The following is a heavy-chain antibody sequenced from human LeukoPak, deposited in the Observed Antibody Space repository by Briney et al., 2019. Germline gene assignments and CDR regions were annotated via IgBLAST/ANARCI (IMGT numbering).Heavy chain of an antibody. CDR1: GYSFPSYW. CDR2: IDPSESYT. Sequence: GESLKISCKGSGYSFPSYWITWVGQMPGKGLEWMGRIDPSESYTNYSPSFQGHVTSSADKSITTAYLQWTSLKSSDTALYYCARLEGGVIVDYWGQGTLVTVSS. J-gene: IGHJ4*02. CDR3: ARLEGGVIVDY. D-gene: IGHD3-16*02. V-gene: IGHV5-10-1*01.